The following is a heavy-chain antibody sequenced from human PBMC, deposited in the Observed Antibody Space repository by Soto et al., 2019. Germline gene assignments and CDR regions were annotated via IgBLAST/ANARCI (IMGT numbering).Heavy chain of an antibody. D-gene: IGHD3-16*02. CDR1: EFTFSDYY. V-gene: IGHV3-11*01. CDR2: ISSSGSTI. Sequence: QVQLVASGGGLVKPGGSLRLSCAASEFTFSDYYMSWIRQSPGKGLEWVSSISSSGSTIYYADSVQGRFTISRDNPKHSRYLQMNTLRDEDTAVYYGAREQITFGGVIDQRQFDYGGQGTHVTFSA. CDR3: AREQITFGGVIDQRQFDY. J-gene: IGHJ4*02.